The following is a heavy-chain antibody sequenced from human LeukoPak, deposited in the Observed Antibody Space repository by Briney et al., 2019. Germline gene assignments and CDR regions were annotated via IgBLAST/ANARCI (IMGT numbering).Heavy chain of an antibody. J-gene: IGHJ3*02. V-gene: IGHV3-23*01. Sequence: GGSLRPSCAASGFIFSNYAMNWVRQAPGKGLEWVSPISGSGGSTSYADSVKGRFTISRDNSKNTLYLQMNNLRAEDTAVYYCAKLNQYYYDSSGYAFDIWGQGTMVTVSA. CDR1: GFIFSNYA. CDR2: ISGSGGST. D-gene: IGHD3-22*01. CDR3: AKLNQYYYDSSGYAFDI.